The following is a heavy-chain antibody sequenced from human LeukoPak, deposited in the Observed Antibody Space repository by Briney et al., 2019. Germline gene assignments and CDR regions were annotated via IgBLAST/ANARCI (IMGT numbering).Heavy chain of an antibody. D-gene: IGHD3-10*01. Sequence: ASVTVSCKVSGYTLTELSMHWVRQAPGKGLEWMGGFDPEDGETIYAQKFQGRVTMTEDTSTDTAYMELSSLRSEDTAVYYCATAPSIPYGSGSYGYWGQGTLVTVSS. V-gene: IGHV1-24*01. J-gene: IGHJ4*02. CDR1: GYTLTELS. CDR3: ATAPSIPYGSGSYGY. CDR2: FDPEDGET.